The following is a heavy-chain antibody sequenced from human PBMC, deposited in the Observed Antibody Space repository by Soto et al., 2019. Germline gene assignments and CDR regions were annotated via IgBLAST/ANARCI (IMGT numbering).Heavy chain of an antibody. Sequence: ASVKVSCKASGYTFTNYRINWVRQAPGQGLEWMGYNRNYAQKLQGRVTMTTDTATSTAYMELRSLRSDDTAVYYCARDRLPLGELSPGEYWGQGTVVTVS. D-gene: IGHD3-16*02. CDR1: GYTFTNYR. CDR2: NR. CDR3: ARDRLPLGELSPGEY. V-gene: IGHV1-18*01. J-gene: IGHJ4*02.